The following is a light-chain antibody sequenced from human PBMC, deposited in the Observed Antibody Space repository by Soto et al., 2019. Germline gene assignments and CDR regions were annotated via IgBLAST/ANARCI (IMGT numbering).Light chain of an antibody. V-gene: IGLV1-51*02. J-gene: IGLJ3*02. CDR3: GTWDSSLSAGV. CDR1: SSNIGNNY. CDR2: EKG. Sequence: QSVLTQPPSVSAAPGQKVTISCSGSSSNIGNNYVSWYQQLPGTPPELLIYEKGKRPPGIPDRFSGSQSGTSATLGITGLQTGDEADYYCGTWDSSLSAGVFGGGTKLTVL.